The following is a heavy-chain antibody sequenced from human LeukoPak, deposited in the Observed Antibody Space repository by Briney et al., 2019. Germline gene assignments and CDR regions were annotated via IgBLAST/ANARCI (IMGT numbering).Heavy chain of an antibody. CDR2: IYPGDSDT. Sequence: GESLKISCKCSGYIFTSYWIGWGRQLPGKRLEWMGIIYPGDSDTRYSPSFQGQVTISADKSISTAYLQWSSLKASDTAMYYCAGAAAGNWFDPWGQGTLVTVSS. V-gene: IGHV5-51*01. J-gene: IGHJ5*02. D-gene: IGHD6-13*01. CDR3: AGAAAGNWFDP. CDR1: GYIFTSYW.